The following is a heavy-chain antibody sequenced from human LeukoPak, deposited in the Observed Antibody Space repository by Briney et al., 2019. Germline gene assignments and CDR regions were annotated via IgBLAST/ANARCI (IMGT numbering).Heavy chain of an antibody. CDR1: GYTFTSYD. Sequence: ASVKVSCKASGYTFTSYDINWVRQATGQGLEWMGWMNPNGGNTGYAQKFQGRVTMTRNTSISTAYMELSSLRSEDTAVYYCARAVRLGVNLDYYYYMDVWGKGTTVTVSS. CDR2: MNPNGGNT. V-gene: IGHV1-8*01. D-gene: IGHD3-16*01. CDR3: ARAVRLGVNLDYYYYMDV. J-gene: IGHJ6*03.